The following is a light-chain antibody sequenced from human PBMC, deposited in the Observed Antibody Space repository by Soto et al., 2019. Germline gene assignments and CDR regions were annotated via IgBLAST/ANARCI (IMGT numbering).Light chain of an antibody. CDR2: EVS. Sequence: QSALTQPRSVSGSPGQSVTISCTGTSSDVGDYNYVSWYQQHPGKAPKFIIYEVSKRPSGVPVRFSGSKSGNTASLTISGLQAEDEADYYCCSYAGTYTVVFGGGTKLTVL. CDR3: CSYAGTYTVV. V-gene: IGLV2-11*01. J-gene: IGLJ2*01. CDR1: SSDVGDYNY.